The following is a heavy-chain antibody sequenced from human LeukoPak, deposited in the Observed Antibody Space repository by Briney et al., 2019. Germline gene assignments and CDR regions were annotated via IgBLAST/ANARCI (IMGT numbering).Heavy chain of an antibody. CDR1: GFTFSDYS. Sequence: PGGSLRLSCAASGFTFSDYSMNWVRQAPGRGLEWVSSIGSSSTHIYYADSVKGRFTISRDNTKNSLYLQMNSLRAEDTAVYYCARGVSYRVVVTATDFDYWGQGTLVTVSS. CDR2: IGSSSTHI. CDR3: ARGVSYRVVVTATDFDY. J-gene: IGHJ4*02. V-gene: IGHV3-21*01. D-gene: IGHD2-21*02.